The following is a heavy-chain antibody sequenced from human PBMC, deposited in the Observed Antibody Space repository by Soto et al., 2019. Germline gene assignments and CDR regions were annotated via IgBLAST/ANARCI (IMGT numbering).Heavy chain of an antibody. V-gene: IGHV3-48*02. CDR1: GFTFSSDS. CDR3: ARDRYYYDSSGYYGPYGMDV. CDR2: ISISSSTI. Sequence: GGSLRLSSSASGFTFSSDSMNWVPQAPGKGLEWVSYISISSSTIYDAASVKVRFTISRHNAKNSMYLQMNSLRDEDTAVYYCARDRYYYDSSGYYGPYGMDVWGQVPTVTVSS. J-gene: IGHJ6*02. D-gene: IGHD3-22*01.